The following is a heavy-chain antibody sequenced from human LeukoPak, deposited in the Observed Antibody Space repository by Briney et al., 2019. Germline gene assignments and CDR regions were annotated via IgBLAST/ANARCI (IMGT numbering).Heavy chain of an antibody. CDR3: ARHLSSDSFAYFDY. J-gene: IGHJ4*02. V-gene: IGHV4-39*01. D-gene: IGHD3-22*01. Sequence: KSSETLSLTCTVSGGSISSSSYYWGWIRQPPGKGLEWIGSIYYSGSTYYNPSLKSRVTVSVDTSKNQFSLKLSSVTAADTAVYYCARHLSSDSFAYFDYWGQGTLVIVSS. CDR2: IYYSGST. CDR1: GGSISSSSYY.